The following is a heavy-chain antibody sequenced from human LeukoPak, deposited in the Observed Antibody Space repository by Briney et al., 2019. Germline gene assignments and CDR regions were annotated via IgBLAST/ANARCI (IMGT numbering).Heavy chain of an antibody. Sequence: GGSLRLSCAASGFTFSSYAMSWLRQAPGKGLEWVSTIFGSGDDTYYADSVKGRFTISRDSSKNTLYLQMSSLRADDTAVYYCAKRGIAEAASFDYWGQGTLVTVSS. V-gene: IGHV3-23*01. CDR3: AKRGIAEAASFDY. CDR2: IFGSGDDT. J-gene: IGHJ4*02. CDR1: GFTFSSYA. D-gene: IGHD6-13*01.